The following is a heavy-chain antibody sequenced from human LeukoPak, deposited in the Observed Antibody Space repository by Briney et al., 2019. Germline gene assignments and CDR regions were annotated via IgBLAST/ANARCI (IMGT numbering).Heavy chain of an antibody. V-gene: IGHV3-74*01. CDR3: AKDRPYYYMDV. CDR2: INSDGSST. CDR1: GFTFSSYW. Sequence: PGGSLRLSCAASGFTFSSYWMHWVRQAPGKGLVWVSRINSDGSSTSYADSVKGRFTISRDNSKNTLYLQMNSLRAEDTAVYYCAKDRPYYYMDVWGKGTTVTVSS. J-gene: IGHJ6*03.